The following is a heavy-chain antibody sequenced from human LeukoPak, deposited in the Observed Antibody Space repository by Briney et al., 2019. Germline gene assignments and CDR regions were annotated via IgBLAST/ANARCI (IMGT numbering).Heavy chain of an antibody. CDR1: GGSVSSGSYY. D-gene: IGHD3-10*01. J-gene: IGHJ6*02. CDR3: ARDTHLFSYGSGSYNFYYYYGMDV. V-gene: IGHV4-61*01. CDR2: IYYSGST. Sequence: SETLSLTCTVSGGSVSSGSYYWSWIRQPPGKGLEWIGYIYYSGSTNYNPSLKSRVTISVDTSKNQFSLKLSSVTAADTAVYYCARDTHLFSYGSGSYNFYYYYGMDVWGQGTTVTVSS.